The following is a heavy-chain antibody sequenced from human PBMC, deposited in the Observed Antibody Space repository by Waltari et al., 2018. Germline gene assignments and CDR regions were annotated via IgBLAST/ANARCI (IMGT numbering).Heavy chain of an antibody. Sequence: QVQLQQWGAGLLKPSETLSLTCAVYGGSFSGYYWSWIRQPPGKGLEWLGESNHSGSTNSNPSLKSRVTISVDTSKNQFSLKLSSVTAADTAVYYCARGRPRGSSTNPLYFDYWGQGTLVTVSS. V-gene: IGHV4-34*01. CDR1: GGSFSGYY. CDR3: ARGRPRGSSTNPLYFDY. J-gene: IGHJ4*02. CDR2: SNHSGST. D-gene: IGHD2-2*01.